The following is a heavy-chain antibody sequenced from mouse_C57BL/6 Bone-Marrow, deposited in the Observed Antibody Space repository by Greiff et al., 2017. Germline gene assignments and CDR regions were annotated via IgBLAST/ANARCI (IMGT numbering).Heavy chain of an antibody. D-gene: IGHD1-1*01. CDR1: GYTFTSYW. CDR2: IHPNSGST. Sequence: QVQLQQPGAELVKPGASVKLSCKASGYTFTSYWMHWVKQRPGQGLEWIGMIHPNSGSTNYNEKFKGKATLTVDKSSSTAYMQLSSLTSEDSAVYYCARYYYGSSYDWYFDVWGTGTTVTVSS. CDR3: ARYYYGSSYDWYFDV. V-gene: IGHV1-64*01. J-gene: IGHJ1*03.